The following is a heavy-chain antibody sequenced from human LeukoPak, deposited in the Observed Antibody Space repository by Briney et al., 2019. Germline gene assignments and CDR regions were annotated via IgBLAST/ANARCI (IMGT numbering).Heavy chain of an antibody. CDR2: ISTYKDDT. CDR3: ARGEGPGIAAAVYNWFDP. Sequence: GASVKVSCKASGYSFTNYGISWVRQAPGQGLEWMGWISTYKDDTNYAQKLQGRVTMTTDTSTSTAYMELRSLRSDDTAVYYCARGEGPGIAAAVYNWFDPWGQGTLVTVSS. CDR1: GYSFTNYG. V-gene: IGHV1-18*01. J-gene: IGHJ5*02. D-gene: IGHD6-13*01.